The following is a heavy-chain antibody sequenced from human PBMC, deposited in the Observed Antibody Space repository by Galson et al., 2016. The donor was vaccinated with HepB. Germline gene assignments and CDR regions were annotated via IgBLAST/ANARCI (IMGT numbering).Heavy chain of an antibody. Sequence: KVSCKGSGYSFSNYWIVWVRQMPGKGLEWMGIIFPDDSGSKYSPSFEGHATISADKSINTVYLQWTSLSASDTAMYYCARLGFDLSTGSPPGWFDPWGQGTLVTVSS. V-gene: IGHV5-51*01. CDR1: GYSFSNYW. CDR3: ARLGFDLSTGSPPGWFDP. J-gene: IGHJ5*02. CDR2: IFPDDSGS. D-gene: IGHD3-9*01.